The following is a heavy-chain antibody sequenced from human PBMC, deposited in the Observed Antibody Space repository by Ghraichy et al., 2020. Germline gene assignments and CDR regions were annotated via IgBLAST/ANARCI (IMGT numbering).Heavy chain of an antibody. CDR3: AKASMSSGYYHFDY. CDR2: ISGRGGRT. D-gene: IGHD3-22*01. CDR1: GFAITTYA. V-gene: IGHV3-23*01. J-gene: IGHJ4*02. Sequence: GGSLRLSCAASGFAITTYAINWVRQAPGKGLEWVSAISGRGGRTYYADSVKGRFTISRDNSKNTLYLQMNSLRAEDTAVYYCAKASMSSGYYHFDYWGQGTLVTVSS.